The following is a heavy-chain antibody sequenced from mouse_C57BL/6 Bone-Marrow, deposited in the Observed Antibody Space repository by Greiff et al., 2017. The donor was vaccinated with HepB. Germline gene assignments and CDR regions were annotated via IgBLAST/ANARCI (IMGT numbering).Heavy chain of an antibody. CDR3: ARAEGYYGSSPAWFAY. CDR2: ISYDGSN. D-gene: IGHD1-1*01. J-gene: IGHJ3*01. V-gene: IGHV3-6*01. CDR1: GYSITSGYY. Sequence: EVQLKESGPGLVKPSQSLSLTCSVIGYSITSGYYWNWIRQFPGNKLEWMGYISYDGSNNYNPSLKNRISITRDTSKNQFFLKLNSVTTEDTATYYCARAEGYYGSSPAWFAYWGQGTLVTVSA.